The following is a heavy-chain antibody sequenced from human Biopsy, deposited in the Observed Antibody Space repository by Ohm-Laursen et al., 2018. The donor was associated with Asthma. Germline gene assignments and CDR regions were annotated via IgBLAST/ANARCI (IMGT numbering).Heavy chain of an antibody. CDR3: ARFVQAEEGVF. D-gene: IGHD2-15*01. CDR2: IYSGGTS. Sequence: SLRLSCTASGFAVSRDYMFWVRQAPGKDLEWVPVIYSGGTSHTADSVRGRFTISRDNSKNSLHLQMNSLRAEDTAVYFCARFVQAEEGVFWGRGTRVTVSS. V-gene: IGHV3-66*01. J-gene: IGHJ4*02. CDR1: GFAVSRDY.